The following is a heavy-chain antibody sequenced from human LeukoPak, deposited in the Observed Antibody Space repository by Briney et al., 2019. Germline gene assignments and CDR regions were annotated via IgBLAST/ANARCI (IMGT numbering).Heavy chain of an antibody. V-gene: IGHV7-4-1*02. CDR2: INTNTGNP. CDR1: GYTFTSYA. D-gene: IGHD3-22*01. CDR3: ATSITGDSSGYSYSGPDAFDI. J-gene: IGHJ3*02. Sequence: ASVKVSCKASGYTFTSYAMNWVRQAPGQGLEWMGWINTNTGNPTYAQGFTGRFVFSLDTSVSTAYLQISSLKAEDTAVYYCATSITGDSSGYSYSGPDAFDIWGQGTMVTVSS.